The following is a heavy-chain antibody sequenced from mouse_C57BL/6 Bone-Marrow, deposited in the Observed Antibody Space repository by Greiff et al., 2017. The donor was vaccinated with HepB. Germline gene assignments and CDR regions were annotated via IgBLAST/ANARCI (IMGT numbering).Heavy chain of an antibody. V-gene: IGHV5-6*01. CDR2: ISSGGSYT. D-gene: IGHD1-1*01. J-gene: IGHJ3*01. Sequence: EVMLVESGGDLVKPGGSLKLSCAASGFTFSSYGMSWVRQTPDKRLEWVATISSGGSYTYYPDSVKGRFTISRDNAKNTLYLQMSSLKSEDTAMYYCARKGDYYGSSYPFAYWGQGTLVTVSA. CDR1: GFTFSSYG. CDR3: ARKGDYYGSSYPFAY.